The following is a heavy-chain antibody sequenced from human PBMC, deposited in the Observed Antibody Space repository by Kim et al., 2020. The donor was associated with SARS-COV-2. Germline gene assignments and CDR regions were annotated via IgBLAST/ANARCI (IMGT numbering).Heavy chain of an antibody. J-gene: IGHJ4*02. Sequence: GGSLRLSCAASGFTLDHYWINWVRQAPGKGLEWLAMIKDDGSEILYVDSVKGRFTISRDSAKNAIYLLMSSLRVEDTARYYCAGGNGWLTDHWGQGTLVTVST. CDR2: IKDDGSEI. D-gene: IGHD6-19*01. V-gene: IGHV3-7*03. CDR1: GFTLDHYW. CDR3: AGGNGWLTDH.